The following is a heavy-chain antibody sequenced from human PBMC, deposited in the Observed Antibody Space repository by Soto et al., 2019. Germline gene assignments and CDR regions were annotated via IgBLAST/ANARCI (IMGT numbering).Heavy chain of an antibody. Sequence: LRLSFAASGFTFSSYATSWVRQAPGKGLEWVSAISGSGGSTYYADSVKGRFTISRDNSKDTLYLQMNSLRAEDTAVYYCTKDTRDGYNSLVFDIWGQGTMVTVSS. D-gene: IGHD5-12*01. CDR2: ISGSGGST. J-gene: IGHJ3*02. CDR3: TKDTRDGYNSLVFDI. V-gene: IGHV3-23*01. CDR1: GFTFSSYA.